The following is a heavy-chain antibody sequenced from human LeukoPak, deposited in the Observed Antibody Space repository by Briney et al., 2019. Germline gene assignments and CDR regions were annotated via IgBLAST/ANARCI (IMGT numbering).Heavy chain of an antibody. CDR1: GGSFSGYY. J-gene: IGHJ4*02. Sequence: PSETLSLTCAVYGGSFSGYYWSWIRQPPGKGLEWIGEINHSGSTNYNPSLKSRVTISVDTSKNQFSLKLSSVTAADTAVYYWARRPPRYCSGGSCYNDYWGQGTLVTVSS. CDR2: INHSGST. CDR3: ARRPPRYCSGGSCYNDY. V-gene: IGHV4-34*01. D-gene: IGHD2-15*01.